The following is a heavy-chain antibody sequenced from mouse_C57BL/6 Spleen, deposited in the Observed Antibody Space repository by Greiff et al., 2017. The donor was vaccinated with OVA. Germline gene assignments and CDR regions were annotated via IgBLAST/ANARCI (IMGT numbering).Heavy chain of an antibody. Sequence: VQLQQSGAELVKPGASVKISCKASGYAFSSYWMNWVKPRPGKGLEWIGQIYPGDGDTNYNGKFKGKATLTADNSSSTAYMQLSSLTSEDSAVYFCARGIYCYGSSFDWFAYWGQGTLVTVSA. J-gene: IGHJ3*01. V-gene: IGHV1-80*01. CDR1: GYAFSSYW. CDR3: ARGIYCYGSSFDWFAY. D-gene: IGHD1-1*01. CDR2: IYPGDGDT.